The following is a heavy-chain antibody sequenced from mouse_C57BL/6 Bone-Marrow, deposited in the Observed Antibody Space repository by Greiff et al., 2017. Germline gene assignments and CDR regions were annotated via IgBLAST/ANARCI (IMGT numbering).Heavy chain of an antibody. D-gene: IGHD1-1*01. CDR3: ARQGYYGSSFPFAY. CDR1: GFTFSDYG. V-gene: IGHV5-15*01. Sequence: EVKLMESGGGLVQPGGSLKLSCAASGFTFSDYGMAWVRQAPRKGPEWVAFISNLAYSIYYADTVTGRFTISRENAKNTLYLEMSSLRSEDTSMYYCARQGYYGSSFPFAYWGQGTLVTVSA. CDR2: ISNLAYSI. J-gene: IGHJ3*01.